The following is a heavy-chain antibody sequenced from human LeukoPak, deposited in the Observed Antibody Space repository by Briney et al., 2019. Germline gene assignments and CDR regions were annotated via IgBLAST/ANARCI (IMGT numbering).Heavy chain of an antibody. J-gene: IGHJ4*02. Sequence: PGGPLRLSCSASGFTFSTYWMSWVRQAPGKGLEWVSVIYSGGSTYYADSVKGRFTISRDNSKNILFLQVNSLRAEDTAVYYCARGGRAYPLDYWGQGTLVTVSS. V-gene: IGHV3-53*01. CDR3: ARGGRAYPLDY. CDR1: GFTFSTYW. CDR2: IYSGGST.